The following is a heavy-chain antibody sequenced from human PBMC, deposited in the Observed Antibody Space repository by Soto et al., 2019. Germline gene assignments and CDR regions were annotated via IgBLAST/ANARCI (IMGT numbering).Heavy chain of an antibody. CDR1: GFTFNNSG. CDR3: TRAAIKGELLDY. D-gene: IGHD1-26*01. Sequence: GGALRLSCAAPGFTFNNSGMPWVRQAPGKGLEWVALIWHDGSNKGYADSVKGRFTISRDNSKNTLNLQMNSLRVEDTAVYYCTRAAIKGELLDYWGQGTQVTVSS. CDR2: IWHDGSNK. V-gene: IGHV3-33*01. J-gene: IGHJ4*02.